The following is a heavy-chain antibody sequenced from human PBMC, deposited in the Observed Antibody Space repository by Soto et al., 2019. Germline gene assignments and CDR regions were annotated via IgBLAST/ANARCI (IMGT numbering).Heavy chain of an antibody. CDR1: GFTFSSYG. Sequence: GGSLRLSCAASGFTFSSYGMHWVRQAPGKGLEWVAVIWYDGSNKYYADSVKGRFTISRDNSKNTLYLQMNSLRAEDTAVYYCARDGQQLAYYYYNGMDVWGQGTTVTV. J-gene: IGHJ6*02. CDR3: ARDGQQLAYYYYNGMDV. CDR2: IWYDGSNK. V-gene: IGHV3-33*01. D-gene: IGHD6-13*01.